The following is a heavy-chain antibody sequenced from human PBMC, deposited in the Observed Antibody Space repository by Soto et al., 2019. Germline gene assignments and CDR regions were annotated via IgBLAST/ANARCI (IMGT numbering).Heavy chain of an antibody. D-gene: IGHD2-2*01. CDR2: ISLYSDGT. J-gene: IGHJ5*02. Sequence: ASVKVSCKTSGYTFSNYGITWVRQAPGQPLEWLVWISLYSDGTNYAQKFQGRVSMTTDTSTTTAYMELRSLRSDDTAVYYCARVVPGAETWSGPGGQGTLVTVSS. CDR3: ARVVPGAETWSGP. CDR1: GYTFSNYG. V-gene: IGHV1-18*01.